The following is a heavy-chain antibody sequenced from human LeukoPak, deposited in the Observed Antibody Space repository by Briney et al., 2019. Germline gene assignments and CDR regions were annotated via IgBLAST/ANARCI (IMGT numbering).Heavy chain of an antibody. D-gene: IGHD6-13*01. J-gene: IGHJ4*02. CDR3: ARRIAATGMKYFDY. Sequence: PGGSLRLSCAASGFTFSSYWMSWVRQAPGKGVEWVANIKHDGSDTNYVDSVKGRFTISRDNAKHSLYLQMNSLRAEDTAMYYCARRIAATGMKYFDYWGQGTLVTVSS. CDR1: GFTFSSYW. V-gene: IGHV3-7*05. CDR2: IKHDGSDT.